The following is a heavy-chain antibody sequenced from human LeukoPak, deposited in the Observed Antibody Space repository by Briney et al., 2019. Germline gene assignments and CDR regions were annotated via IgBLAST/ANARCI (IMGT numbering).Heavy chain of an antibody. CDR1: GFIFSDHY. CDR2: AKNKVNSYTT. D-gene: IGHD2-2*01. CDR3: ARHPIVVVPAAKAKNYYMDV. J-gene: IGHJ6*03. Sequence: GGSLRLSCAASGFIFSDHYMDWVRQAPGKGLEWIGRAKNKVNSYTTLYAASVEGRFTISRDDSKNSLYLQMNSLRTEDTAVYYCARHPIVVVPAAKAKNYYMDVWGKGTTVTVSS. V-gene: IGHV3-72*01.